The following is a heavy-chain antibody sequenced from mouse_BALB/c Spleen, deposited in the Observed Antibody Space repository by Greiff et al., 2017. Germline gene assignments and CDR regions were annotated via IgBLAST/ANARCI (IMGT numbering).Heavy chain of an antibody. D-gene: IGHD2-1*01. J-gene: IGHJ2*01. V-gene: IGHV2-9*02. CDR3: ARDRGNYPISG. CDR2: IWAGGST. Sequence: VQGVESGPGLVAPSQSLSITCTVSGFSLTSYGVHWVRQPPGKGLEWLGVIWAGGSTNYNSALMSRLSISKDNSKSQVFLKMNSRQTDDTAMYYCARDRGNYPISGWGQGTTLTVSA. CDR1: GFSLTSYG.